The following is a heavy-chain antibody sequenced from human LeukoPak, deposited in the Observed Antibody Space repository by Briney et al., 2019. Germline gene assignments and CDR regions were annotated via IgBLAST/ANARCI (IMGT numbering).Heavy chain of an antibody. CDR3: ASQDYRYYFDY. J-gene: IGHJ4*02. CDR2: ISSSGSTI. D-gene: IGHD4/OR15-4a*01. Sequence: GGSLRLSCAASGFTFSSYEMNWVRQAPGKGLEWVSYISSSGSTIYYAGSVKGRFTISRDNAKNSLYLQMNSLRAEDTAVYYCASQDYRYYFDYWGQGTLVTVSS. CDR1: GFTFSSYE. V-gene: IGHV3-48*03.